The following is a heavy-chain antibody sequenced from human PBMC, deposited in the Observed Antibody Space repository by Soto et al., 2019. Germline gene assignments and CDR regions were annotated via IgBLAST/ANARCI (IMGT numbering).Heavy chain of an antibody. CDR1: GYTFTSYA. J-gene: IGHJ6*02. CDR2: INAGNGNT. D-gene: IGHD5-12*01. CDR3: AREEEYSGYDFSCMDV. V-gene: IGHV1-3*01. Sequence: ASVKVSCKASGYTFTSYAMHWVLQAPGQRLEWMGWINAGNGNTKYSQKFQGRVTITRDTSASTAYMELSSLRSEDTAVYYCAREEEYSGYDFSCMDVWGQGTTVTVSS.